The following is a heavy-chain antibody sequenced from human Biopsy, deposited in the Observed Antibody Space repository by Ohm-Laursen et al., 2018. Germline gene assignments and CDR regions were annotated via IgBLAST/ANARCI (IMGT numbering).Heavy chain of an antibody. CDR3: ARNTGWYGDLYYFDY. J-gene: IGHJ4*02. Sequence: ATVKISCKASGYSFTSYYMHWVRQAPGQGLERMGMINPSGSTTSYPQIFQGRVTMTRDTSKSTVYMELSSLRSADTAVYFCARNTGWYGDLYYFDYWGQGTLVTVSS. CDR2: INPSGSTT. CDR1: GYSFTSYY. D-gene: IGHD6-19*01. V-gene: IGHV1-46*01.